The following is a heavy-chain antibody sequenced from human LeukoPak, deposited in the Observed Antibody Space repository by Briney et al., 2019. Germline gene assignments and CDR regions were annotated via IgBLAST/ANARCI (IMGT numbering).Heavy chain of an antibody. CDR2: IYHSGST. V-gene: IGHV4-38-2*01. CDR1: GYSISSGYY. CDR3: ARHPSLPYFDC. D-gene: IGHD1-26*01. J-gene: IGHJ4*02. Sequence: PSETLSLTCAVSGYSISSGYYWGWIRQPPGKGLEWIGSIYHSGSTYYNPSLKSRVTISVDTSKNQFSLKLGSVTAADTAVYYCARHPSLPYFDCWGQGTLVTVSS.